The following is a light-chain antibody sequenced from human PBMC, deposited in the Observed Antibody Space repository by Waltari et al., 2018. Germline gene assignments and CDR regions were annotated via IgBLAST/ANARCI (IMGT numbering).Light chain of an antibody. CDR3: QQSYSTPRT. CDR2: AAS. CDR1: QTITNS. J-gene: IGKJ1*01. V-gene: IGKV1-39*01. Sequence: DIQMTQSPSSLSASVGDRVTITCRASQTITNSLNWYQQKPGKAPKLLIYAASSLQSGVPSRFSGSGSGTDFTLTIASLQPEDFATYYCQQSYSTPRTFGQGTRVDFK.